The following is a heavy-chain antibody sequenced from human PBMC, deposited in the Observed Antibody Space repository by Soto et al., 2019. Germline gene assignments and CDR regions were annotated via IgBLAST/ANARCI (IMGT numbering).Heavy chain of an antibody. CDR2: MNPNSGNT. Sequence: KRSRKTSGSTFPRQNNHRVRQATGQGLEWMGWMNPNSGNTGYGQKFQGRVPMPRNMSISTAYMELSSLRSEDMAVYYYARGNSPFDLWGQGTLVIVSS. CDR3: ARGNSPFDL. CDR1: GSTFPRQN. V-gene: IGHV1-8*01. D-gene: IGHD6-13*01. J-gene: IGHJ5*02.